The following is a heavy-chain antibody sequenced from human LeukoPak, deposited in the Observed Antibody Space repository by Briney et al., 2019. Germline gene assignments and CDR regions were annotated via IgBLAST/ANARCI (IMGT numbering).Heavy chain of an antibody. CDR1: GGSFSGYY. CDR2: INHSGST. D-gene: IGHD3-3*01. Sequence: PSETLSLTCAVYGGSFSGYYWSWIRQPPGKGLEWIGEINHSGSTNYNPSLKSRVTISVDTSKNQFSLKLSSVTAADTAVYYCARGPYDFWSGYYSYYGMDVWGQGTTVTVSS. V-gene: IGHV4-34*01. CDR3: ARGPYDFWSGYYSYYGMDV. J-gene: IGHJ6*02.